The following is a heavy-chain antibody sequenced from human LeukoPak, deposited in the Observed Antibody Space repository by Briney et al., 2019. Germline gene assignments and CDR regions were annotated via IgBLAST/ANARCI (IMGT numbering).Heavy chain of an antibody. CDR2: IYGVVSLT. V-gene: IGHV3-74*01. J-gene: IGHJ6*02. CDR3: ASLLAPYHGSGGGGMDV. D-gene: IGHD3-10*01. CDR1: AFTYSTYW. Sequence: PGGSLTLSRAASAFTYSTYWMFWVPHAPGREFVWVSRIYGVVSLTNYADSVRGRFTITRDNAKDTLYLQMTSLRVDDTAVYSCASLLAPYHGSGGGGMDVWGQGTTVTVSS.